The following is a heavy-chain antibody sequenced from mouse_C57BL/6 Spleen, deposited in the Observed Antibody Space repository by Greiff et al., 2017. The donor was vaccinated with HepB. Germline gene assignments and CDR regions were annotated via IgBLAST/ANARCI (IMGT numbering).Heavy chain of an antibody. J-gene: IGHJ4*01. D-gene: IGHD1-1*01. CDR2: IYPGSGNT. CDR3: AITTVVATDAMDY. V-gene: IGHV1-76*01. Sequence: QVQLQQSGAELVRPGASVKLSCKASGYTFTDYYINWVKQRPGQGLEWIARIYPGSGNTYYNEKFKGKATLTAEKSSSTAYMQLSSLTSEDSAVYVCAITTVVATDAMDYWGQGTSVTVSS. CDR1: GYTFTDYY.